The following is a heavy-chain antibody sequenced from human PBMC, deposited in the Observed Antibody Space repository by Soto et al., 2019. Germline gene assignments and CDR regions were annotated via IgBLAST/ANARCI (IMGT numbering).Heavy chain of an antibody. CDR3: ARDRRFWSGYYSPYYYGMDV. J-gene: IGHJ6*02. D-gene: IGHD3-3*01. CDR1: GYTFTSYY. V-gene: IGHV1-46*01. Sequence: GASVKVSCKASGYTFTSYYMHWVRQAPGQGLEWMGITNPSGGSTSYAQKFQGRVTMTRDTSTSTLYLQMNSLRAEDTAVYYCARDRRFWSGYYSPYYYGMDVWGQGTTVTVSS. CDR2: TNPSGGST.